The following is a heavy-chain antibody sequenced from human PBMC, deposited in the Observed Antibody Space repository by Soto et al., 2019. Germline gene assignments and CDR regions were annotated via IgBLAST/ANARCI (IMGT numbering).Heavy chain of an antibody. D-gene: IGHD3-10*01. CDR2: IIPIFGTA. CDR3: ARDSSVYGSGSYNWFDP. CDR1: GGTFSSYA. V-gene: IGHV1-69*01. J-gene: IGHJ5*02. Sequence: QVQLVQSGAEVKKPGSSVKVSCKASGGTFSSYAISWVRQAPGQGLEWMGGIIPIFGTANYAQKFQGRVTITADESTSTAYMGLSSLRSEDTAVYYCARDSSVYGSGSYNWFDPWGQGTLDTVSS.